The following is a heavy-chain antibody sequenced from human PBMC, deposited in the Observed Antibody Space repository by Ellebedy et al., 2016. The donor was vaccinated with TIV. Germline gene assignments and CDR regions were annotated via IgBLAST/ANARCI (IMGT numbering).Heavy chain of an antibody. CDR3: ARFSGSYGGFDY. D-gene: IGHD1-26*01. CDR1: GYSFDTYW. J-gene: IGHJ4*02. CDR2: IDPSDSYT. V-gene: IGHV5-10-1*01. Sequence: TVSCKGSGYSFDTYWITWVRQMPGKGLESVGRIDPSDSYTKYSPSFQGHVTFPVDKSISTAYLQWSSLKASDLGLYYCARFSGSYGGFDYWGQGTLVTVSS.